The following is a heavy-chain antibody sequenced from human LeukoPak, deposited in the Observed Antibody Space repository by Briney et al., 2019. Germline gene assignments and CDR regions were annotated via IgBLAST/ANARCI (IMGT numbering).Heavy chain of an antibody. CDR2: MNPNSGNT. V-gene: IGHV1-8*02. J-gene: IGHJ4*02. CDR1: GGTFSSYA. Sequence: ASVKVSCKASGGTFSSYAINWVRQATGQGLEWMGWMNPNSGNTGYAQEFQGRVTMTRNTSISTAYMELSSLRSEDTAVYYCARGKLLLRSPMYYWGQGTLVTVSS. D-gene: IGHD2-15*01. CDR3: ARGKLLLRSPMYY.